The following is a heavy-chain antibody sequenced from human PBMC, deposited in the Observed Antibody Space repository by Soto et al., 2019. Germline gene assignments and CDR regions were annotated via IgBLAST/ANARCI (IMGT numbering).Heavy chain of an antibody. Sequence: QVQLVESGGGVVQPGRSLRLSCAASGFIFSGYAMHWVRQAPGKGLEWVAVISYDGNTKYYADSVKGRFTVYRHNSKNTLYVQMTNLSAEDTAMYYCAKDTSAYEIDYWGQGTLVTVSS. CDR1: GFIFSGYA. CDR2: ISYDGNTK. D-gene: IGHD5-12*01. V-gene: IGHV3-30-3*01. J-gene: IGHJ4*02. CDR3: AKDTSAYEIDY.